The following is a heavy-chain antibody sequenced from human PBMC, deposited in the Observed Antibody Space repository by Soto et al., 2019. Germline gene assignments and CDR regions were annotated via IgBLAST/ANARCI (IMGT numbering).Heavy chain of an antibody. CDR2: ISGSGGST. D-gene: IGHD3-10*01. CDR1: GFTFSSYA. CDR3: AKDLEPPITMVRGDPFDY. Sequence: GGSLRLSCAASGFTFSSYAMSWVRQAPGKGLEWVSAISGSGGSTYYADSVKGRFTISRDNYKNTLYLQMNSLRAEDTAVYYCAKDLEPPITMVRGDPFDYWGQGALVTVSS. V-gene: IGHV3-23*01. J-gene: IGHJ4*02.